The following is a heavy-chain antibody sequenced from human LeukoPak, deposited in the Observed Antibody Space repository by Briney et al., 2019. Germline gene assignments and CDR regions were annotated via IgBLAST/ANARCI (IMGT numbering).Heavy chain of an antibody. D-gene: IGHD5-24*01. CDR1: GFTFSSYG. CDR2: IWYDGSNK. CDR3: AGDHREVEMATISEYYYGMDV. V-gene: IGHV3-33*01. Sequence: GGSLRLSCAASGFTFSSYGMHWVRQAPGKGLEWVAVIWYDGSNKYYADSVKGRFTISRDNSKNTLYLQMNSLRAEDTAVYYCAGDHREVEMATISEYYYGMDVWGQGTTVTVSS. J-gene: IGHJ6*02.